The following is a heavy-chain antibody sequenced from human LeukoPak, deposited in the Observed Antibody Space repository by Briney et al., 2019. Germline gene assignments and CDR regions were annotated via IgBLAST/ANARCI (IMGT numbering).Heavy chain of an antibody. CDR2: IYHSGST. V-gene: IGHV4-59*01. CDR3: ARDVGYSSLHCFDY. D-gene: IGHD6-13*01. J-gene: IGHJ4*02. Sequence: SETLSLTCTVPGGSISSYYWSWIRQPPGKGLEWIGYIYHSGSTNYNPSLKSRVTISVDTSKNQFSLKLSSVTAADTAVYYCARDVGYSSLHCFDYWGQGTLVTVSS. CDR1: GGSISSYY.